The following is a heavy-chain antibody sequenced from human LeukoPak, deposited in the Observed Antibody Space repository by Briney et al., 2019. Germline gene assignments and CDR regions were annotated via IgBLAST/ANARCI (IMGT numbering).Heavy chain of an antibody. Sequence: GGSLRLSCAASGFSVRTNYMSWVRQAPGKGLEWVSVIYSGGTIRYADSVKGRFTISRDNSRDTLHLQMNSLRVDDTAVYYCVTGRYYGDDFDYWGQGTLVTVSS. D-gene: IGHD4-17*01. CDR2: IYSGGTI. CDR1: GFSVRTNY. J-gene: IGHJ4*02. V-gene: IGHV3-53*01. CDR3: VTGRYYGDDFDY.